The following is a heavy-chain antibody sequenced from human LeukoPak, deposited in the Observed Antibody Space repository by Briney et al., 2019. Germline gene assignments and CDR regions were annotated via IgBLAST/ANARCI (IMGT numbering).Heavy chain of an antibody. CDR2: IYPSDSDT. V-gene: IGHV5-51*01. CDR3: ARHVGSVTTQPWFDP. D-gene: IGHD1-26*01. CDR1: GYSFTNYW. Sequence: GESLKISCKTSGYSFTNYWIDWVRQMPGQGLEWMGIIYPSDSDTRYSPYLQGQVSISVDKSISTAYLQWSSLKASDTAMYYCARHVGSVTTQPWFDPWGQGTLVIVSS. J-gene: IGHJ5*02.